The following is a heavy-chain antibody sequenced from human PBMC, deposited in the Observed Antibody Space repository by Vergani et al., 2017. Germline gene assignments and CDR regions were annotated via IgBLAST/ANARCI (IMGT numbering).Heavy chain of an antibody. J-gene: IGHJ6*03. Sequence: QVQLQQWGGGLLKPSETLSLTCVVNGGSFTSYHWTWIRPSPGEGLEWVGDIDHTGRPDYNPSLKSGLTMSVEKSRNQFSLTLNSVTATYTSIYFCARVNTETNGHLYYYYYMDVWGQGTAVTVS. D-gene: IGHD4-11*01. CDR3: ARVNTETNGHLYYYYYMDV. CDR2: IDHTGRP. CDR1: GGSFTSYH. V-gene: IGHV4-34*01.